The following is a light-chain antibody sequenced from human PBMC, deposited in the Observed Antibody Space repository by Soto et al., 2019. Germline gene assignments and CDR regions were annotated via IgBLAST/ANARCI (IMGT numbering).Light chain of an antibody. Sequence: EIVLTQSPGTLSLSPGEGATLSCRASQTVSSSYLAWYQRKPGQAPRLLIYGASSRATGIPDRFSSSRSGTYFTLTISRLEPEEFAVYYCQQYGNSPPYTFGQGTKLEIK. CDR3: QQYGNSPPYT. J-gene: IGKJ2*01. V-gene: IGKV3-20*01. CDR1: QTVSSSY. CDR2: GAS.